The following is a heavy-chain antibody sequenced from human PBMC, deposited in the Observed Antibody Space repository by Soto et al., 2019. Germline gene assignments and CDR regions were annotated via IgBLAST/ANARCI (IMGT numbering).Heavy chain of an antibody. CDR3: ARDVGAPSIGYYYYGMDV. J-gene: IGHJ6*02. Sequence: SESLSLASAVSGGSISSYYWSWIRQPPGKGLEWIGYIYYSGSTNYNPSLKSRVTISVDTSKNQFSLKLSSVTAADTAVYYCARDVGAPSIGYYYYGMDVWGQGTTVTVSS. CDR1: GGSISSYY. V-gene: IGHV4-59*01. CDR2: IYYSGST. D-gene: IGHD1-26*01.